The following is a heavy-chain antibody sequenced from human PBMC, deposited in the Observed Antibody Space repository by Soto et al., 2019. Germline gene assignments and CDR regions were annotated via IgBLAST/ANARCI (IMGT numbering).Heavy chain of an antibody. Sequence: QVQLVQPGAEVKKPGSSVKVSCKASGGTFSSYAISWVRQAPVQGLEWMGGIIPIFGTANYAQKFQGRVKITADEPTSTAYLELSSLRSEDTAVYYCASQLRGYSYGLFDYWGQGTLVTVSS. CDR3: ASQLRGYSYGLFDY. D-gene: IGHD5-18*01. CDR1: GGTFSSYA. V-gene: IGHV1-69*01. CDR2: IIPIFGTA. J-gene: IGHJ4*02.